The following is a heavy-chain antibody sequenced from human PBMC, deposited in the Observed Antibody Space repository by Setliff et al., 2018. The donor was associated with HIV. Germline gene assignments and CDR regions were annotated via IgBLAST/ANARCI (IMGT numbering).Heavy chain of an antibody. CDR2: ISGYNGNT. V-gene: IGHV1-18*01. J-gene: IGHJ3*02. Sequence: ASVKVSCKASGYTFTSYGISWVRQAPGQGLEWMGWISGYNGNTNYAEKLQGRVTMTTDTSTSTAYMELRSLRSDDTAVYYCARDLKVYAMWGDAFDTWGQGTMVTVS. CDR3: ARDLKVYAMWGDAFDT. D-gene: IGHD2-8*01. CDR1: GYTFTSYG.